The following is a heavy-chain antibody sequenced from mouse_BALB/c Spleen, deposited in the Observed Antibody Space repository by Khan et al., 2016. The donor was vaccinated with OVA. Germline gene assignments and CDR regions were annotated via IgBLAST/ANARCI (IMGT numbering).Heavy chain of an antibody. CDR2: TNPTNGRT. Sequence: QVQLQQPGAELVKAGASVKMSCKASGYTFTSYWMHWVKQRLGQGLEWFAETNPTNGRTYYNEKLKSKATLTVDKSSSKAYMLLSGPTFEDSAVYYCARIKKIVATDFDYWGQGTTLTVSS. J-gene: IGHJ2*01. D-gene: IGHD1-1*01. CDR3: ARIKKIVATDFDY. V-gene: IGHV1S81*02. CDR1: GYTFTSYW.